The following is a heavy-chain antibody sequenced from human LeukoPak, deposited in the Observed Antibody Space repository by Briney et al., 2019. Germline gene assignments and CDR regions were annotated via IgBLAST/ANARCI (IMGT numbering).Heavy chain of an antibody. CDR3: AKDTGAAGNFDY. CDR1: GFTFDDYA. Sequence: GGSLRLSCAASGFTFDDYAMHWVRQAPGKGLEWVSGISWNSGSIGYADSVKGRFTISRDNAKNSLYLQMYSLRAEDTALYYCAKDTGAAGNFDYWGQGTLVTVSS. CDR2: ISWNSGSI. J-gene: IGHJ4*02. V-gene: IGHV3-9*01. D-gene: IGHD6-13*01.